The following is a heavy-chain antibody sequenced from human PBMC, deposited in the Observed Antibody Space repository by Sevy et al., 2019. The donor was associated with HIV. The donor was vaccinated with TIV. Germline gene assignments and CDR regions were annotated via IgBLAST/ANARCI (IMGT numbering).Heavy chain of an antibody. D-gene: IGHD1-26*01. CDR3: ARVPDSGGRGRADY. Sequence: GGSLRLSCAASGFSFNTYTFYWVRQAPGEGVEWISSISSSGVYEYYADSVRGRFTISRDNAKNSLSLQMNGLRVEDTGVYYCARVPDSGGRGRADYWGQGTRVTVSS. CDR1: GFSFNTYT. V-gene: IGHV3-21*01. J-gene: IGHJ4*02. CDR2: ISSSGVYE.